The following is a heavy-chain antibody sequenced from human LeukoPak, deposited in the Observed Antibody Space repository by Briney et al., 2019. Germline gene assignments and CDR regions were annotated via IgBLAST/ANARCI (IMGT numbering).Heavy chain of an antibody. V-gene: IGHV3-15*01. Sequence: RSGGSLRLSCAASGFSFSSYDLSWVRQAPGKGLEWVGRIKSKADGETIDYAAPVKGRFTFSRDDSKNMLYLQMNSLKSEDTAVYYCSTLTSRGLSDSWGQGTLVTVSS. CDR1: GFSFSSYD. CDR2: IKSKADGETI. J-gene: IGHJ4*02. D-gene: IGHD1-20*01. CDR3: STLTSRGLSDS.